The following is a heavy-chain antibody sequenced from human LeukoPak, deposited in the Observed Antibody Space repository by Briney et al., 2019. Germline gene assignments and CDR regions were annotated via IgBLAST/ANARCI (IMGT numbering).Heavy chain of an antibody. CDR2: ISWNSGSI. Sequence: SGGSLRLSCAASGFTFDDYAMHWVRQAPGKGLEWVSGISWNSGSIGYADSVKGRFTISRDNSKNTVYLQMNSLRAEDTAVYYCARDLERAFDYWGQGTLVTVSP. CDR1: GFTFDDYA. D-gene: IGHD1-26*01. CDR3: ARDLERAFDY. V-gene: IGHV3-9*01. J-gene: IGHJ4*02.